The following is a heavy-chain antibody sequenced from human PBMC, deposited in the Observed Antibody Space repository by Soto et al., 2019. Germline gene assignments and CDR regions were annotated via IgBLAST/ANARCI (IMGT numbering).Heavy chain of an antibody. V-gene: IGHV3-7*01. CDR1: GFTFSSYW. J-gene: IGHJ6*02. Sequence: EVQLVESGGGLVQPGGSLRLSCAASGFTFSSYWMSWVRQAPGKGLEWVANIKQDGSEKYYVDSVKGRFTISRDNAKNSLYLQMNSLRAEDTAMYYCARDHDSVRFGEFYYYYGMDVWGQGTTVTVSS. CDR2: IKQDGSEK. D-gene: IGHD3-10*01. CDR3: ARDHDSVRFGEFYYYYGMDV.